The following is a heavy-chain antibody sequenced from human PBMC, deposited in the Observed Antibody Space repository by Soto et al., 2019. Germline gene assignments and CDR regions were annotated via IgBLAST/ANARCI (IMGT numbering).Heavy chain of an antibody. J-gene: IGHJ4*02. CDR3: GIAAVPYYFDY. CDR1: GGTFSSYA. Sequence: ASVKVSCKASGGTFSSYAISWVRQAPGQGLEWMGGIIPIFGTANYAQKFQGRVTITADESTSTAYMELSSLRSEDTAVYYCGIAAVPYYFDYWGQGTLVTVSS. V-gene: IGHV1-69*13. D-gene: IGHD2-2*01. CDR2: IIPIFGTA.